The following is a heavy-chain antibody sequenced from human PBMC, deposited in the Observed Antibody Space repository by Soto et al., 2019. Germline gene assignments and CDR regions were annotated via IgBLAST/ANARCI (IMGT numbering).Heavy chain of an antibody. V-gene: IGHV4-39*01. CDR2: MYYSGRS. CDR3: ARQRLLRLKPDFDI. D-gene: IGHD2-21*02. CDR1: GGSTSAKSYF. Sequence: QVQLQESGPGLVKPSETLSLTCSVSGGSTSAKSYFWGWVRQSPGKGLEWIGSMYYSGRSYYNPSLKGRVAISVDRSRNPFSIKLRSVTAADTAVYSCARQRLLRLKPDFDIWGQGTLVTVSS. J-gene: IGHJ4*02.